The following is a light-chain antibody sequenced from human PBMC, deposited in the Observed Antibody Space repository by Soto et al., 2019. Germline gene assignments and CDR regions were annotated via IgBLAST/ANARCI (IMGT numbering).Light chain of an antibody. CDR2: DNN. CDR3: GTWDNSLSAYV. J-gene: IGLJ1*01. V-gene: IGLV1-51*01. Sequence: QSVLTQPPSVSAAPGQKVTISCSGSGSNIGNNFVSLYQQFPGTAPKLLIYDNNKRPSGISDRFSGSKSGTSATLGITGLQTGDEADYYCGTWDNSLSAYVFGAGTKVTVL. CDR1: GSNIGNNF.